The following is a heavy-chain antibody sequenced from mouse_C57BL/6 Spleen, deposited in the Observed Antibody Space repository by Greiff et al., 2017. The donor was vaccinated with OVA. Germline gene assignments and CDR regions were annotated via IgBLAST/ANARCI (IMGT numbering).Heavy chain of an antibody. CDR3: AKEGILGAMDY. CDR1: GYSITSGYY. CDR2: ISYDGSN. J-gene: IGHJ4*01. Sequence: VQLKESGPGLVKPSQSLSLTCSVTGYSITSGYYWNWIRQFPGNKLEWMGYISYDGSNNYNPSLKNRISIPRDTSKNQFFLQFNSVTTDDTATYYCAKEGILGAMDYWGQGTSVTVSS. V-gene: IGHV3-6*01.